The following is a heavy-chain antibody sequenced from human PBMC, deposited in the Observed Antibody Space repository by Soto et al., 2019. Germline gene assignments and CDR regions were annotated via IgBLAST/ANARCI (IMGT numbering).Heavy chain of an antibody. J-gene: IGHJ4*02. Sequence: GGSMRLSCAASGFTFSSYGMHWVRQAPGKGLEWVAVISYDGSNKYYADSVKGRFTISRDNSKNTLYLQMNSLRAEDTAVYYCAKDTYGSGSYVDYWGQGTLVTVSS. CDR1: GFTFSSYG. CDR2: ISYDGSNK. CDR3: AKDTYGSGSYVDY. D-gene: IGHD3-10*01. V-gene: IGHV3-30*18.